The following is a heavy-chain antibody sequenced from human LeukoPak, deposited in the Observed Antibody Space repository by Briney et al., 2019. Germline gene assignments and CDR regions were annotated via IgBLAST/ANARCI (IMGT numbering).Heavy chain of an antibody. Sequence: ASVTVSFTVSGYTLTELSMHWVRQAPGKGLERKGGFDSEDGETIYSQEFPGRVTMTENTSTDTAYMELSSLRSEDTAVYYCATDLLLYSSSSFSYWGQGTLVTVSS. CDR1: GYTLTELS. CDR3: ATDLLLYSSSSFSY. D-gene: IGHD6-6*01. J-gene: IGHJ4*02. CDR2: FDSEDGET. V-gene: IGHV1-24*01.